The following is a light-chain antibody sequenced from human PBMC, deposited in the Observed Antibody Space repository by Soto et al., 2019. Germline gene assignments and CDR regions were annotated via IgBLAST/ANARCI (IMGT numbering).Light chain of an antibody. Sequence: EIVMTQSPATLSVSPGETGTLSCRASQSVSTNLAWYQQKPGQPPRLLIYGVSTRATGIPARFSGSGFATQFTLTIDSLQSEDFAVYYCQQYDRGPQTFGQGNKVEIK. CDR1: QSVSTN. CDR2: GVS. J-gene: IGKJ1*01. V-gene: IGKV3-15*01. CDR3: QQYDRGPQT.